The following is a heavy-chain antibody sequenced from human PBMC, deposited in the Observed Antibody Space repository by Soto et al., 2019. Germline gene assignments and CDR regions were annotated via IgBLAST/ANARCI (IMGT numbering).Heavy chain of an antibody. CDR1: GLTVRGKKS. J-gene: IGHJ3*01. CDR3: ATWHEREHAYDV. D-gene: IGHD1-1*01. V-gene: IGHV3-53*01. CDR2: LYDVDGS. Sequence: DVQLVESGGGLMQPGESRGLSGAASGLTVRGKKSVAGVRQAPGKGLEWVSALYDVDGSFYADSVKGRFTTSSDSSKTTVYLQMNGLRPDDTAVYYCATWHEREHAYDVWGQGTTVTVSS.